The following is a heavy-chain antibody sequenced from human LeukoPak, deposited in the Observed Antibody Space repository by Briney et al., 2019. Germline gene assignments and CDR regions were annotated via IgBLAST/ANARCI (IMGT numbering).Heavy chain of an antibody. CDR2: INPNSGGT. CDR1: GYTFTGYY. V-gene: IGHV1-2*02. D-gene: IGHD3-10*01. CDR3: ARSYGSGSYIVYYYYYMDV. Sequence: ASVKVSCKASGYTFTGYYMHWVRQAPGQGREWMGWINPNSGGTNYAQKFQGRVTMTRDTSISTAYMELSRLRSDDTAVYYCARSYGSGSYIVYYYYYMDVWGKGTTVTVSS. J-gene: IGHJ6*03.